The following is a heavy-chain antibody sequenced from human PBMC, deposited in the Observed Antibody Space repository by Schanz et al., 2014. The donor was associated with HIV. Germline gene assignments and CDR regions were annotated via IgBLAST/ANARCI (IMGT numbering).Heavy chain of an antibody. CDR1: GFTFSTYR. D-gene: IGHD1-26*01. J-gene: IGHJ4*02. CDR2: ISISGETT. CDR3: ARDRISTVGAPHFDL. Sequence: EVRLVESGGTSVQPGGSLRLSCAASGFTFSTYRMNWVRQAPGKGLEWVSGISISGETTYYADSVKGRFTISRDNAKKSLYLQMNSLRAEDTAVYYCARDRISTVGAPHFDLWGQGTLVTVSS. V-gene: IGHV3-48*04.